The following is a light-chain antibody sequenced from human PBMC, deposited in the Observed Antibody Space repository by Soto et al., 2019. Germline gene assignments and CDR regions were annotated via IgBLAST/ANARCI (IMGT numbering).Light chain of an antibody. Sequence: QSALTQPPSASGTPGQRVTISCSGGSSNIGSNTVNWYQQLPGTAPKLLIYSNNQRPSGVPDRFSGSKSGTSASLAISGLQSEDEADYYCAAWDDSLNGLVFGGGTKVTVL. CDR2: SNN. CDR3: AAWDDSLNGLV. J-gene: IGLJ2*01. V-gene: IGLV1-44*01. CDR1: SSNIGSNT.